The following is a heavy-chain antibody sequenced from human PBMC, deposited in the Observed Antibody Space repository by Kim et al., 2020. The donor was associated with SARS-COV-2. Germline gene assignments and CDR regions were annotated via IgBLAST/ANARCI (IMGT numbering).Heavy chain of an antibody. CDR2: YI. CDR3: ARASEGWFDP. J-gene: IGHJ5*02. Sequence: YIDYADPVKGRFTISSANAKNSLYLQMNSLRAEDTAVYYCARASEGWFDPWGQGTLVTVSS. V-gene: IGHV3-21*01.